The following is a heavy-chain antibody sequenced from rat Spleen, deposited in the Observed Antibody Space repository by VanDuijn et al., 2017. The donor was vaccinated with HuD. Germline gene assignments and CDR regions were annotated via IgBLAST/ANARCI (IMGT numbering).Heavy chain of an antibody. Sequence: EVQLAESGGGLVQPGRSLKLSCAASGFTFDDYHMAWVRQAPTKGLEWVASINYDGSSTYYRDSVKGRFTLSRDNAKSSLYLQMDSLRSEETATYYCTRDRILRSPFDYWGQGVMVTVSS. CDR1: GFTFDDYH. J-gene: IGHJ2*01. CDR2: INYDGSST. V-gene: IGHV5-20*01. CDR3: TRDRILRSPFDY. D-gene: IGHD1-6*01.